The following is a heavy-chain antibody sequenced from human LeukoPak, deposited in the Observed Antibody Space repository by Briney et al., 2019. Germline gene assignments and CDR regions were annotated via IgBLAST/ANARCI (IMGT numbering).Heavy chain of an antibody. CDR2: IHGSGET. J-gene: IGHJ4*02. V-gene: IGHV4-59*12. CDR3: ARDTYYSGSGTYFEDYFDS. CDR1: GGSISTYY. Sequence: SETLSLTCTVSGGSISTYYWSWIRQPPGRGLEWIGHIHGSGETNYNPSLKSRVTMSPDTSRNQFSLKVNSVTAADTAVYYCARDTYYSGSGTYFEDYFDSWGQGILVTVSS. D-gene: IGHD3-10*01.